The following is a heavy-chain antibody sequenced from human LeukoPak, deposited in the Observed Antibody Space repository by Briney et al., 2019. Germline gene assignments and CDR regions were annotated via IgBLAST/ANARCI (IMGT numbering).Heavy chain of an antibody. V-gene: IGHV3-48*04. J-gene: IGHJ4*02. CDR1: GFTFSSYS. Sequence: PGGSLRLSCAASGFTFSSYSMNWVRQAPGKGLEWVSYISSSSSTIYYADSVKGRFTISRDNAKNSLYLQMNSLRAEDTAVYYCARDDWGYSYGNDYWGQGTLVTVSS. CDR3: ARDDWGYSYGNDY. CDR2: ISSSSSTI. D-gene: IGHD5-18*01.